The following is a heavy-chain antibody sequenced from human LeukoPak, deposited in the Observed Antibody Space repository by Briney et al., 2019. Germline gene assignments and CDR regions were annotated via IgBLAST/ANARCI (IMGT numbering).Heavy chain of an antibody. CDR3: ARDLATGTTYTNRFDL. D-gene: IGHD2/OR15-2a*01. Sequence: GGSLRLSCTASGFTFSSYDIHWVRQATGKGLEWVSDIGITGATYYLASVQGRFTISRENAKNSLYLQMNSLTAGDTAVYSCARDLATGTTYTNRFDLWGLGTLVTVSS. CDR2: IGITGAT. CDR1: GFTFSSYD. V-gene: IGHV3-13*01. J-gene: IGHJ5*02.